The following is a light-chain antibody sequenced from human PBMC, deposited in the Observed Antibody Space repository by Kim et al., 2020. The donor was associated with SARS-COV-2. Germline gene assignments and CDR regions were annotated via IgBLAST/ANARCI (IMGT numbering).Light chain of an antibody. CDR2: AAS. CDR3: LQDGFT. Sequence: ALSASVGDRVTITCRASQGIRNDLGWYQQKPGKAPKLLIYAASSLQSGVPSRFSGSGSGTDFTLTISSLQPEDFATYYCLQDGFTFGPGTKVDIK. V-gene: IGKV1-6*01. J-gene: IGKJ3*01. CDR1: QGIRND.